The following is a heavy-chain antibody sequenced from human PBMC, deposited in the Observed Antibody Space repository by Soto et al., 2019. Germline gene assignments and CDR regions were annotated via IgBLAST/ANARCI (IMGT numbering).Heavy chain of an antibody. J-gene: IGHJ5*02. V-gene: IGHV3-11*06. CDR1: GFTFSDYY. CDR3: ARVDGYSSSLGKNWFDP. Sequence: GFTFSDYYMSWIRQAPGKGLEWVSYISSSSSYTNYADSVKGRFTISRDNAKNSLYLQMNSLRAEDTAVYYCARVDGYSSSLGKNWFDPWGQGTLVTVSS. CDR2: ISSSSSYT. D-gene: IGHD6-6*01.